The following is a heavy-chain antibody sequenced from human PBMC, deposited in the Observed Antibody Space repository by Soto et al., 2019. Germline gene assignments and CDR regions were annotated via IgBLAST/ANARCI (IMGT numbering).Heavy chain of an antibody. V-gene: IGHV1-69*02. CDR3: AAEGPKGYYDSSGQDSPGDY. Sequence: QVQLVQSGAEVKKPGSSVKVSCTASGGTFSSYTISWVRQAPGQGLEWMGRIIPVLGIINYAQRFQGRVTIIAGKATSTAYMELRGLKSEDTAVYYFAAEGPKGYYDSSGQDSPGDYWGQGTLVTVSS. CDR2: IIPVLGII. J-gene: IGHJ4*02. CDR1: GGTFSSYT. D-gene: IGHD3-22*01.